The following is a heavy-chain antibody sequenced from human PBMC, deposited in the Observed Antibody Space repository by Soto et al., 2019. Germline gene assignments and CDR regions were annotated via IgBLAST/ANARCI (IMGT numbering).Heavy chain of an antibody. CDR2: IDPSDSYT. CDR1: GYSFTSYW. CDR3: AIGGVIWSMGSEYYYYGMDV. V-gene: IGHV5-10-1*01. D-gene: IGHD3-16*01. Sequence: GESLKISCKGSGYSFTSYWISWVRQMPGKGLEWMGRIDPSDSYTNYSPSFQGHVTISADKSISTAYLQWSSLKASDTAMYYCAIGGVIWSMGSEYYYYGMDVWGQGTTVTVSS. J-gene: IGHJ6*02.